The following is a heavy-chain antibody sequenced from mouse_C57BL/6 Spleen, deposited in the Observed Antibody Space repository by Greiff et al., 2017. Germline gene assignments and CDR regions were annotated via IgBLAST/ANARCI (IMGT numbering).Heavy chain of an antibody. CDR1: GYTFTSYW. J-gene: IGHJ4*01. Sequence: QVQLQQPGAELVKPGASVKLSCKASGYTFTSYWMQWVKQRPGQGLEWIGEIDPSDSYTNYNQKFKGKATLTVDTSSSTAYMQLSSLTSEDAAVYYCAILLRFPGAMDYWGQGTSVTVSS. D-gene: IGHD1-1*01. CDR3: AILLRFPGAMDY. CDR2: IDPSDSYT. V-gene: IGHV1-50*01.